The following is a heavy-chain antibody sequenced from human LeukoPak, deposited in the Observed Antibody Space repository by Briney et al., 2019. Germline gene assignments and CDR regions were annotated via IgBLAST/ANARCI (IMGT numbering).Heavy chain of an antibody. Sequence: GASVKVPCKASGGSFSNYALNWVRQAPGQGLEWMGRIIPILGIAHYAQKFQGRVTITADKSTRTAYMELSSLRSEDTAVYYCATGEVATPFDYWGQGTLVNVSS. J-gene: IGHJ4*02. D-gene: IGHD5-12*01. V-gene: IGHV1-69*04. CDR2: IIPILGIA. CDR3: ATGEVATPFDY. CDR1: GGSFSNYA.